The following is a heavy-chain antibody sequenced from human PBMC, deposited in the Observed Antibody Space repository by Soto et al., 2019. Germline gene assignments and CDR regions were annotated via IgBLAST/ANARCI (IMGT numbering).Heavy chain of an antibody. Sequence: PSETLSLTCVVSGGSISSNWWSWVRQPPGKGLEWIGEISHVGSTNYNPSIKSRVTISVDKSKNQFSLKLSSVTAADTAVYYCARARSYDFWSGYKAFDIWGQGTMVTVAS. CDR3: ARARSYDFWSGYKAFDI. J-gene: IGHJ3*02. D-gene: IGHD3-3*01. V-gene: IGHV4-4*02. CDR2: ISHVGST. CDR1: GGSISSNW.